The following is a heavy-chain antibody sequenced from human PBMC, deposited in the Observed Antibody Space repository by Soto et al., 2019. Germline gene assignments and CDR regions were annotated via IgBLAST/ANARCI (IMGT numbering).Heavy chain of an antibody. CDR1: GYIFTSYY. CDR2: MNPNSGNT. D-gene: IGHD6-6*01. Sequence: ASVKVSCKTSGYIFTSYYIHWVRQATGQGLEWMGWMNPNSGNTGYAQKFQGRVTMTRNTSISTAYMELSSLRSEDTAVYYCAREAARGLNHWGQGTLVTVSS. CDR3: AREAARGLNH. J-gene: IGHJ5*02. V-gene: IGHV1-8*02.